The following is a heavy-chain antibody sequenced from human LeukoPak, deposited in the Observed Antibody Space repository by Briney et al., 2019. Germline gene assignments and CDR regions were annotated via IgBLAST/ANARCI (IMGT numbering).Heavy chain of an antibody. CDR3: AKGMREGGNWFDP. CDR1: GLTFNRYW. Sequence: GGSLRLSCAASGLTFNRYWMSWVRQAPGKGLEWVANIREDGGETYYVDSVKGRFTISRDNSKNTLYLQMNSLRAEDTAVYYCAKGMREGGNWFDPWGQGTLVTVSS. V-gene: IGHV3-7*01. D-gene: IGHD3-16*01. CDR2: IREDGGET. J-gene: IGHJ5*02.